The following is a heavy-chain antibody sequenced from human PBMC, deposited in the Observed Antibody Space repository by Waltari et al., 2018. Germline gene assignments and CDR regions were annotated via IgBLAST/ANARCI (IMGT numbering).Heavy chain of an antibody. CDR3: CTVSDPDY. Sequence: EVQLVESGGGLVKPGGSLRLSCAASGFSFSNAWMNWVRQAPGRGLEWVGRLTDGGTADYAAPVKGRFTISRDASKNTRYLQMNSLQTEDTAVYYCCTVSDPDYWGQGTLVTVSS. CDR2: LTDGGTA. V-gene: IGHV3-15*01. CDR1: GFSFSNAW. J-gene: IGHJ4*02.